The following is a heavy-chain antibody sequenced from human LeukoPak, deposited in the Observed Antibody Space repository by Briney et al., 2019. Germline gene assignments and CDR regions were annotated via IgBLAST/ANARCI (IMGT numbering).Heavy chain of an antibody. V-gene: IGHV1-8*03. CDR1: GYTFTSYD. CDR2: VNPNSGNT. Sequence: ASVKVSCKASGYTFTSYDINWVRQATGQGLEWMGWVNPNSGNTGYAQKFQGRVTITRNTSISTAYMELSSLRSEDTAVYYCARGLRQWLGIDYWGQGTLVTVSS. D-gene: IGHD6-19*01. CDR3: ARGLRQWLGIDY. J-gene: IGHJ4*02.